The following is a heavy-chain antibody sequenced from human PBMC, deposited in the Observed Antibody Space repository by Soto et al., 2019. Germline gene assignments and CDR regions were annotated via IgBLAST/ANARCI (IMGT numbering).Heavy chain of an antibody. V-gene: IGHV1-69*02. CDR3: SIGSCSAETFDI. CDR1: GGTFSTYT. J-gene: IGHJ3*02. CDR2: IIPMLAVT. Sequence: QVHLVQSGAEVKKPGSSVKVSCKAAGGTFSTYTLIWVRQAPGQGLEWMGRIIPMLAVTNSAQRFQGRVTLTADKSTGTAFMELTSLRSDDTAVYYCSIGSCSAETFDIWGQGTMVTVSS. D-gene: IGHD2-2*01.